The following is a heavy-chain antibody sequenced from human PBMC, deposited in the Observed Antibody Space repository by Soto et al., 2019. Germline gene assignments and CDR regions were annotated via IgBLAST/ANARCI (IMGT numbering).Heavy chain of an antibody. D-gene: IGHD6-19*01. V-gene: IGHV4-4*02. Sequence: QVQLQESGPGLMKPSGTLSLTCAVSGGSISTNWWSWVRQPPGKGLEWIGELYHSGRTNYNPSLMNRATVSMDMSQNLLSLNLNSVTAAYTAVYYCARHIAVSGTRGFDFWGQGTLVTVSS. CDR3: ARHIAVSGTRGFDF. J-gene: IGHJ4*02. CDR1: GGSISTNW. CDR2: LYHSGRT.